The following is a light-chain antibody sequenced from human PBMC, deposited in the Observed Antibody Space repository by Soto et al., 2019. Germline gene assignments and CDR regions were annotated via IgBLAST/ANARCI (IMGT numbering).Light chain of an antibody. V-gene: IGKV3-11*01. CDR2: DAS. Sequence: EIVLTQSPATLSLSPGEIATLSCRASQSVSSYLAWYQQKPGQAPRLLIYDASNRATGIPARFSGSGSGTDFTLTISSLEPEDFAVYYCQQRSNWPWKFGQGTKVDIK. J-gene: IGKJ1*01. CDR3: QQRSNWPWK. CDR1: QSVSSY.